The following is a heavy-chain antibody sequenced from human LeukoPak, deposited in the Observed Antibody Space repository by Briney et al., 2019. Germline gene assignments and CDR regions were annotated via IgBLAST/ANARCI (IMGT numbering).Heavy chain of an antibody. CDR2: IRYDGTNK. CDR3: AKEYDILTGYYAFDI. Sequence: GGSLRLSCAASGFTFSTYGMHWVRQAPGKGLEWVAFIRYDGTNKYYADSVKGRFTISRDNSKNTLYLQMNSLRAEDTAVYYCAKEYDILTGYYAFDIWGQGTMVTVSS. D-gene: IGHD3-9*01. CDR1: GFTFSTYG. J-gene: IGHJ3*02. V-gene: IGHV3-30*02.